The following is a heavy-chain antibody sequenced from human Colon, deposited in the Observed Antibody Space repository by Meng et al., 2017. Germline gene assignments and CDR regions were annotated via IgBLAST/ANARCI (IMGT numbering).Heavy chain of an antibody. Sequence: ASVKVSCKASGYKFTDYYIHWVRQAPGQGLEWLGWINTKTGDTKYAQRFQYWVTMTRDTSVSTVYMDLSSLTPDDAAVYYCARGSGTSWLDRWGQGTL. V-gene: IGHV1-2*04. CDR1: GYKFTDYY. CDR3: ARGSGTSWLDR. J-gene: IGHJ5*02. D-gene: IGHD2-2*01. CDR2: INTKTGDT.